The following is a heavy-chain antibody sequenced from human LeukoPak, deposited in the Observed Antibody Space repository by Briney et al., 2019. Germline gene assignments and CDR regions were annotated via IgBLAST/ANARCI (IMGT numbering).Heavy chain of an antibody. CDR1: GSSFTSYW. J-gene: IGHJ4*02. D-gene: IGHD6-19*01. CDR3: ARLSRGRGWYFFPY. V-gene: IGHV5-51*01. Sequence: GESLQISCQGSGSSFTSYWIGWVRQMPGKGLEWMGIIYPGDSDTRYSPSFQGQVTISADKSISTAYLQWSSLKASDTAMYYCARLSRGRGWYFFPYWGQGTLVTVSS. CDR2: IYPGDSDT.